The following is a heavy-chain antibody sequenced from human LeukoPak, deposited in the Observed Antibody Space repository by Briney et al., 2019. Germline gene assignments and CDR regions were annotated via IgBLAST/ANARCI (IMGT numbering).Heavy chain of an antibody. D-gene: IGHD2-2*01. CDR2: INPNSGGT. CDR1: GYTFTGYY. Sequence: ASVKVSCKASGYTFTGYYTHWVRQAPGQGLEWMGWINPNSGGTNYAQKFQGRVTMTRDTSISTAYMELSRLRSDDTAVYYCARINPIVVVPAADPGWGQGTLVTVSS. V-gene: IGHV1-2*02. CDR3: ARINPIVVVPAADPG. J-gene: IGHJ4*02.